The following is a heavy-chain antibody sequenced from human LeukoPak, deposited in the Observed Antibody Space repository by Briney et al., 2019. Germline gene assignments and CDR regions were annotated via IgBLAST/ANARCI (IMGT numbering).Heavy chain of an antibody. J-gene: IGHJ4*02. CDR1: GGSVSNGNYY. CDR3: ARSQNYYGSGDY. CDR2: IYYSGSA. Sequence: SETLSLTCTVSGGSVSNGNYYWSWLRQPPGKALEWIGYIYYSGSANYNPSLEGRVTISVDTSKNQFSVKLSSLTAADTAVYYCARSQNYYGSGDYWSQGTLVTVSS. V-gene: IGHV4-61*01. D-gene: IGHD3-10*01.